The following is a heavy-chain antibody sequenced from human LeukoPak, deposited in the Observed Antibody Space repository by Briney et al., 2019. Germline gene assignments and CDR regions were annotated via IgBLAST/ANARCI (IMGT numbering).Heavy chain of an antibody. CDR3: TTVYLRARWELPAEYFQH. CDR2: IKSKTDGGTT. J-gene: IGHJ1*01. D-gene: IGHD1-26*01. CDR1: GFTFSNAW. Sequence: GSLXXSCAASGFTFSNAWMSWVRQAPGKGLEWVGRIKSKTDGGTTDYAAPVKGRFTISRDDSKNTLYLQMNSLKTEDTAVYYCTTVYLRARWELPAEYFQHWGQGTLVTVSS. V-gene: IGHV3-15*01.